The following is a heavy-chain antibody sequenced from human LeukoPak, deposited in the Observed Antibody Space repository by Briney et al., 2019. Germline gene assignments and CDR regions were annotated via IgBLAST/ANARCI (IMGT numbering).Heavy chain of an antibody. Sequence: PGGSLRLSCTASGFTFGDYAMGWVRQAPGKGLEWVSAISGSGGSTYYADSVKGRFTVSRDNSKNTLYLQMNSLRAEDTAVYYCAKPAVEMATIYPFAHWGQGTLVTVSS. D-gene: IGHD5-24*01. CDR1: GFTFGDYA. CDR3: AKPAVEMATIYPFAH. V-gene: IGHV3-23*01. CDR2: ISGSGGST. J-gene: IGHJ4*02.